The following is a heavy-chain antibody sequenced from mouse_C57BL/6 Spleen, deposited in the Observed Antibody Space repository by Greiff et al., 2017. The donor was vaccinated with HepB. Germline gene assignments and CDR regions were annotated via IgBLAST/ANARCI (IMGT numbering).Heavy chain of an antibody. D-gene: IGHD1-1*01. V-gene: IGHV5-6*01. CDR2: ISSGGSYT. CDR3: AREGFTTDFDY. J-gene: IGHJ2*01. CDR1: GFTFSSYG. Sequence: EVKVVESGGDLVKPGGSLKLSCAASGFTFSSYGMSWVRQTPDKRLEWVATISSGGSYTYYPDSVKGRFTISRDNAKNTLYLQMSSLKSEDTAMYYCAREGFTTDFDYWGQGTTLTVSS.